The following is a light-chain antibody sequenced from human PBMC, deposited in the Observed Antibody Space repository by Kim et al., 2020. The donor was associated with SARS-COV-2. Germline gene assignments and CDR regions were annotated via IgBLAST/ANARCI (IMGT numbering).Light chain of an antibody. Sequence: DIQMTQSPSSLSASVGVRVTITCRASRSISTSLHWYQHIPGKAPKFLIYAVSSLQSGVPSRFSGSGSGTDFTLTINSLQPEDFATYYCQQTYSVPNTFGQGTKLEI. CDR3: QQTYSVPNT. V-gene: IGKV1-39*01. J-gene: IGKJ2*01. CDR1: RSISTS. CDR2: AVS.